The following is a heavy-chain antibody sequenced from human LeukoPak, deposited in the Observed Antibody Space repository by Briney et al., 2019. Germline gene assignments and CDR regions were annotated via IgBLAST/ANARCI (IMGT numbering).Heavy chain of an antibody. CDR3: AKTYYNFWSGYFDY. Sequence: PGGSLRLSCAASGFTSSSYAMSWVRQAPGKGLEWVSAISGGGGSTYYADSVKGRSTISRDNSKNTLYLQMNSLRAEDTAVYYCAKTYYNFWSGYFDYWGQGTLVTVSS. D-gene: IGHD3-3*01. CDR1: GFTSSSYA. J-gene: IGHJ4*02. CDR2: ISGGGGST. V-gene: IGHV3-23*01.